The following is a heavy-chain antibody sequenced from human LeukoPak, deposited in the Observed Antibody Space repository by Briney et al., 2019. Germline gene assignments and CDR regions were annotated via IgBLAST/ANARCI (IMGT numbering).Heavy chain of an antibody. J-gene: IGHJ4*02. CDR2: IIPILGIA. CDR1: GGTLSSYA. Sequence: SVKVSCKASGGTLSSYAFSWVRPAPGQGLEWMGRIIPILGIANYAQKFQGRVTITADKSTSTVYMELSSLRSDDTAVYYCATPAGYSSGWYPHWGQGTLVTVSS. CDR3: ATPAGYSSGWYPH. D-gene: IGHD6-19*01. V-gene: IGHV1-69*04.